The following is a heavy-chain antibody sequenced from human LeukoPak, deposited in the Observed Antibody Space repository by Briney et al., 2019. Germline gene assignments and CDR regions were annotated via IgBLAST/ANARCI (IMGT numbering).Heavy chain of an antibody. J-gene: IGHJ4*02. Sequence: GGSLRLSCAASGFTFSTYAMHWVRQAPGKGLEYVSAINGDGDSTYYANSVKGRFTISRDNSKNTLYLQMGGLITEDMAICYCARRYTAMALFDQWGQGTLVIVSS. V-gene: IGHV3-64*01. CDR2: INGDGDST. D-gene: IGHD5-18*01. CDR3: ARRYTAMALFDQ. CDR1: GFTFSTYA.